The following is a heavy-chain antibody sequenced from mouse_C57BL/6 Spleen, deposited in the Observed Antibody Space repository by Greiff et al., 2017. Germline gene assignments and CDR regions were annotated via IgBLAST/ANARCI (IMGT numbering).Heavy chain of an antibody. Sequence: QVQLQQPGAELVKPGASVKLSCKASGYTFTSYWLHWVKQRPGRGLEWIGRIDPDSGGTKYTEKFKGKATLTVDKPSSTAYLQLSSLTSEDSAVDYCARDYYGSRDWYFDVWGTGTTVTVSS. V-gene: IGHV1-72*01. CDR2: IDPDSGGT. CDR3: ARDYYGSRDWYFDV. J-gene: IGHJ1*03. CDR1: GYTFTSYW. D-gene: IGHD1-1*01.